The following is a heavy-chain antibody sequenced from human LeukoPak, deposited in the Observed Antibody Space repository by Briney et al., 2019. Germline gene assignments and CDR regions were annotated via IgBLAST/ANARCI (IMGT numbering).Heavy chain of an antibody. CDR1: GFSGSNST. CDR3: ANVYTTRGYFDS. V-gene: IGHV3-23*01. D-gene: IGHD1-26*01. Sequence: PRGSPRHSCAAPGFSGSNSTMAWVRQAPGKGLEWVSAISGSGGGTKYADSVKGRFTISRDNSKNTLYLQTNSLRAEDTAVYYCANVYTTRGYFDSWGQGTLVTVSS. J-gene: IGHJ4*02. CDR2: ISGSGGGT.